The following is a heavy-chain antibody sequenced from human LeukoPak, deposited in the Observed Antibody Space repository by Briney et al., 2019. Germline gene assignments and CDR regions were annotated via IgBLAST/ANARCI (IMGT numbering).Heavy chain of an antibody. J-gene: IGHJ4*02. D-gene: IGHD1-26*01. CDR1: GGSISSYY. V-gene: IGHV4-59*01. CDR2: ISYSGST. CDR3: ARGDSGSLFDC. Sequence: PETLSLTCTVSGGSISSYYWSWIRQSPGKGLEWIGYISYSGSTNYNPSLKSRVTISLDTSKSQFSLKLTSVTAADTAVYYCARGDSGSLFDCWGQGTLVTVSS.